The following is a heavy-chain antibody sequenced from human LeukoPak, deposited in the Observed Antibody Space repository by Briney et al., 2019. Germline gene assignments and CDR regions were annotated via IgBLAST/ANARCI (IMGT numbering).Heavy chain of an antibody. CDR2: ICSGGST. CDR3: ASNLGIDSSVSY. CDR1: GFTVSSNY. J-gene: IGHJ4*02. V-gene: IGHV3-53*01. D-gene: IGHD3-22*01. Sequence: PGGSLRLSCAASGFTVSSNYMSWVRQAPGKGLEWVSVICSGGSTYYADSVKGRFTISRDNSKNTLYLQMNSLRAEDTAVYYCASNLGIDSSVSYWGQGTLVTVSS.